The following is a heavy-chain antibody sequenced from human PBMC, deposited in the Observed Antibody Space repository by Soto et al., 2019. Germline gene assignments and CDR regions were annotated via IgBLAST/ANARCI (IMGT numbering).Heavy chain of an antibody. J-gene: IGHJ4*02. Sequence: ASVKVSCKASVYSFTSYGITWVRQEHGQGLEWLGIINPSGGYTNYAQKLQGRVTMTTDTSTSTAYMELRSLRSDDTAVYYCARDGYYDSSGYRSDFDYWGQGTLVTVSS. CDR3: ARDGYYDSSGYRSDFDY. D-gene: IGHD3-22*01. CDR2: INPSGGYT. CDR1: VYSFTSYG. V-gene: IGHV1-18*01.